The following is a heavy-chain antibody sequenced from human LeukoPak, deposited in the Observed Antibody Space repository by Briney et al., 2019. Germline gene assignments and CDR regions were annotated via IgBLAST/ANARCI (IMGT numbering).Heavy chain of an antibody. V-gene: IGHV3-23*01. J-gene: IGHJ3*02. CDR2: ISGSGGTT. CDR1: GFTFSSSV. D-gene: IGHD5-12*01. Sequence: TGGSLRLSCAASGFTFSSSVMTWVRQAPGKGLEWVSNISGSGGTTYYADSVKGRFTISRDNAKIPLYLDMDNLRAHDTAVQSCAKDPPSVVANAFHIWGQGTMVSVSS. CDR3: AKDPPSVVANAFHI.